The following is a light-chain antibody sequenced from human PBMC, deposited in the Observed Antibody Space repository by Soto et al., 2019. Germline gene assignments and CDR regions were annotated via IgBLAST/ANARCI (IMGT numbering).Light chain of an antibody. CDR2: GAS. Sequence: EIVLTQSPGTLSLSPGERATLSCRASQSVSSGYLAWYQHKPGQAPRLLIFGASSRATGLPDRFSGSGSGTDFTLTISRLEPEDFAVYYCQKYAGSPRTFGQGTKLEIK. J-gene: IGKJ2*01. CDR1: QSVSSGY. CDR3: QKYAGSPRT. V-gene: IGKV3-20*01.